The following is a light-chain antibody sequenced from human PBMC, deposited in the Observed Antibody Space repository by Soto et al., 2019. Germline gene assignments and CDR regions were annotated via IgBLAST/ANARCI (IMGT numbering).Light chain of an antibody. V-gene: IGLV2-8*01. CDR1: SSDVGGYNY. CDR2: EVT. Sequence: QSALTQPPSASGSPGQSVTISCTGTSSDVGGYNYVSWYQHHPGKDPKLIIYEVTKRPSGVPDRFSGSKSGNTASLTVSGLQAEDEADYYCCSYADIIYVFGTGTKLTVL. J-gene: IGLJ1*01. CDR3: CSYADIIYV.